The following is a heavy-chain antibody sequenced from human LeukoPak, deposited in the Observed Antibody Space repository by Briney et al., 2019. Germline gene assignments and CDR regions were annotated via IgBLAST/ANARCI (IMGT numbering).Heavy chain of an antibody. CDR1: GFTFSSYA. Sequence: GRSLRLSCAASGFTFSSYAMHWVRQAPGKGLEWVAVISYDGSNKYYADSVKGRFTISRDNSKNTLYLQMNSLRAEDTAVYYCASFPVSGSLDAFDIWGQGTMVTVSS. V-gene: IGHV3-30-3*01. J-gene: IGHJ3*02. CDR2: ISYDGSNK. D-gene: IGHD1-26*01. CDR3: ASFPVSGSLDAFDI.